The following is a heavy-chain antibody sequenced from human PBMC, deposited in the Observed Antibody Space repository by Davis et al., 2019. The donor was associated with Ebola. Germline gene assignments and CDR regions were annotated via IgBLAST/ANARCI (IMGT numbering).Heavy chain of an antibody. CDR1: GYILTELS. CDR2: FDPESGKV. Sequence: ASVKVSCKVSGYILTELSMHWVRQAPGKGLEWKGGFDPESGKVVYAQKFQGRVTMTEGTSTDTAYLEVTSLRSEDTAVYYCATPHPFLAFQYFGLDVWGQGTTVTVSS. CDR3: ATPHPFLAFQYFGLDV. J-gene: IGHJ6*02. V-gene: IGHV1-24*01. D-gene: IGHD2-21*01.